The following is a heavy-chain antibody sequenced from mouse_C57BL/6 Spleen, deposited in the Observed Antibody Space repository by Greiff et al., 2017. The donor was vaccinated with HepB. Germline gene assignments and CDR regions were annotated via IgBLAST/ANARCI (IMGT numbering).Heavy chain of an antibody. CDR3: ARGPYYYGTDY. CDR2: INPNNGGT. CDR1: GYTFTDYY. V-gene: IGHV1-26*01. J-gene: IGHJ2*01. Sequence: EVQLQQSGPELVKPGASVKISCKASGYTFTDYYMNWVKQSHGKSLEWIGDINPNNGGTSYNQKFKGKATLTVDKSSSTAYMELRSLTSEDSAVYYCARGPYYYGTDYWGQGTTLTVSS. D-gene: IGHD1-1*01.